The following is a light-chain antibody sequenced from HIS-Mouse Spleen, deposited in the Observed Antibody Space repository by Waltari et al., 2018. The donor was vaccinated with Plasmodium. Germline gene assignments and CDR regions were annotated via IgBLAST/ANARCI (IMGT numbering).Light chain of an antibody. CDR2: GAS. V-gene: IGKV3-15*01. J-gene: IGKJ2*01. CDR3: QQYNNRRPYT. CDR1: QSLSIN. Sequence: IVMTHSPATLSVSPGERSTLSCRAGQSLSINLAWYQQKPGQAPRLLIYGASTRATGIPARFSGSGSGTELTLTISSMKSEDFAVYYCQQYNNRRPYTFGQGTKLEIK.